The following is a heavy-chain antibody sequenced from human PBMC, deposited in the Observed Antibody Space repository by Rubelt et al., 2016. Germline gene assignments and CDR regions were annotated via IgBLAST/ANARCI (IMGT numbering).Heavy chain of an antibody. V-gene: IGHV4-59*02. CDR2: IYYTEGT. Sequence: QVQLQESGPGLVKPSETLSLTCTVSGSSVSSYYWSWIRQPPGKGLEWSGYIYYTEGTTYNPSLKSRVTISVDTSKNQFSLKLRSVTAADTAVYYCARVGAMYYYYGMDVWGQGTTVTVSS. D-gene: IGHD1-26*01. J-gene: IGHJ6*02. CDR1: GSSVSSYY. CDR3: ARVGAMYYYYGMDV.